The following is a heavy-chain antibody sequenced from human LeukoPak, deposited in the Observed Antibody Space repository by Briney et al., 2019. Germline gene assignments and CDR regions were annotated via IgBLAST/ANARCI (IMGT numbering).Heavy chain of an antibody. D-gene: IGHD6-13*01. V-gene: IGHV4-38-2*02. Sequence: PSETLSLTCTVSGYSISSGHYWGWIRKPPGKGLEWIGSIYRSGATFYNPSLKSRVTISVDTSKNQFSLKLSSVTAADTAVYYCARDQTIAAAVISSSFDPWGQGTLVTVSS. CDR2: IYRSGAT. J-gene: IGHJ5*02. CDR3: ARDQTIAAAVISSSFDP. CDR1: GYSISSGHY.